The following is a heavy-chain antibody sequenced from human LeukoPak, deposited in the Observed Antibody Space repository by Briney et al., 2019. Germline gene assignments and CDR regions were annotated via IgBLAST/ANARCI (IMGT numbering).Heavy chain of an antibody. CDR3: AKDHCSSTSCYDPIYCMDL. D-gene: IGHD2-2*01. CDR1: GFTFSSYA. V-gene: IGHV3-23*01. J-gene: IGHJ6*04. CDR2: ISGSGGST. Sequence: PGGSLRLSCAASGFTFSSYAMSWVRQAPGKGLEYLPAISGSGGSTYYADSVKGRFTISRDNSKNTLYLQMNSLTAEDTALYYCAKDHCSSTSCYDPIYCMDLWHKRPTVTVPS.